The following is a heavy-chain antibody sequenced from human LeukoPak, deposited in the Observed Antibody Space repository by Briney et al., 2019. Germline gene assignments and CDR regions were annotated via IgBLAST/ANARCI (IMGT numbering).Heavy chain of an antibody. CDR3: ARASEGGFDY. Sequence: PGGSLRLSCAASGFTFSSYWMHWVRQAPGKGLVWVSRINSDGSTTTYADSVKGRFTISRDNAKNTLYLQMNGLRAEDTAVYYCARASEGGFDYWGQGTLVTVSS. V-gene: IGHV3-74*01. J-gene: IGHJ4*02. D-gene: IGHD3-16*01. CDR2: INSDGSTT. CDR1: GFTFSSYW.